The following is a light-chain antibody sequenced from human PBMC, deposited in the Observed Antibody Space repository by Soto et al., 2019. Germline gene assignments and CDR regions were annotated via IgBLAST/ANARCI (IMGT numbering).Light chain of an antibody. CDR2: AAS. CDR1: QSISTF. CDR3: QQSYTTPLP. Sequence: DIQMTQFPSSLSSSVGDRVSVTCRASQSISTFLNWYQQRPGEAPKLLIYAASSLQSGVPSRFSGSGSGADFTLSIGSLQPEDFATYYCQQSYTTPLPFGQGTKVEVK. J-gene: IGKJ1*01. V-gene: IGKV1-39*01.